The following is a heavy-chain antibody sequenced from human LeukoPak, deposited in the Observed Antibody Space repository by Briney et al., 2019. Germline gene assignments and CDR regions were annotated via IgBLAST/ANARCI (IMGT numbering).Heavy chain of an antibody. J-gene: IGHJ4*02. Sequence: VASVKVSCKASGYTSTGYYMHWVRQAPGQGLEWMGWINPNSGGTNYAQKFQGRVTMTRDASISTAYMELSRLRSDDTAVYYCARDLGPCSSTSCPQDYWGQGTLVTVSS. CDR3: ARDLGPCSSTSCPQDY. CDR2: INPNSGGT. CDR1: GYTSTGYY. D-gene: IGHD2-2*01. V-gene: IGHV1-2*02.